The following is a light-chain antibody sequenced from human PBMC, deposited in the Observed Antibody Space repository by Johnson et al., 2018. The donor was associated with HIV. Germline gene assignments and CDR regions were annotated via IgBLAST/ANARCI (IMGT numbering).Light chain of an antibody. V-gene: IGLV1-51*01. Sequence: QSVLTQPPSVSAAPGQKVTISCSGSTSNIGNNYVSWYQQLPGKAPKLLIYDNNKRPSGIPDRFSGSKSGTSATLGITGLQTGDEADYYCGTWNSSLSGGPDVFGTGTKGTAL. CDR3: GTWNSSLSGGPDV. CDR1: TSNIGNNY. CDR2: DNN. J-gene: IGLJ1*01.